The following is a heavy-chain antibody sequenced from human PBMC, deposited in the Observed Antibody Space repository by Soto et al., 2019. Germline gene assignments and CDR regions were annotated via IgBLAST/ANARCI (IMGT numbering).Heavy chain of an antibody. D-gene: IGHD4-17*01. J-gene: IGHJ3*01. Sequence: EVQMLESGGGLVQPGGSLRLSCAASGFTFSSYALTWVRQAPGKGLEWVSSITSSGDYTRYTDSVKGRFTITRDNAKNTLFLQMKSLRADDTAIYYCGKDPNGDYFGAFDFWGQGTMVTVSS. CDR1: GFTFSSYA. CDR3: GKDPNGDYFGAFDF. V-gene: IGHV3-23*01. CDR2: ITSSGDYT.